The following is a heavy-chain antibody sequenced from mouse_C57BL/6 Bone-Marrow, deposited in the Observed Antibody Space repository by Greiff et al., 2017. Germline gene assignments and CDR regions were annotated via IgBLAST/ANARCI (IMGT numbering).Heavy chain of an antibody. CDR1: GFSLTSYA. V-gene: IGHV2-9-1*01. CDR3: ARKWRTGTVLAY. J-gene: IGHJ3*01. D-gene: IGHD4-1*01. CDR2: IWTGGGT. Sequence: VKLMESGPGLVAPSQSLSITCTVSGFSLTSYAISWVRQPPGKGLEWLGVIWTGGGTNYNSALKSRLSISKDNSMSQVFLKMNSLQTYDTAGYYCARKWRTGTVLAYWGQGTLVTVSA.